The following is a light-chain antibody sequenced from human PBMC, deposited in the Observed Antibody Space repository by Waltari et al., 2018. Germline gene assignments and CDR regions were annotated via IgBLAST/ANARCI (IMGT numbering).Light chain of an antibody. CDR3: QQVNSYPRT. CDR2: RSA. CDR1: QTGSHF. J-gene: IGKJ1*01. Sequence: DIQMTQNTSSLYESVEDTNTVNCRANQTGSHFLNWYQQIPGRAPSLLIYRSATLQNGVSSRFSVSGSGTEFTLTITSLQREDFATYFCQQVNSYPRTFGQGTRVEVK. V-gene: IGKV1-39*01.